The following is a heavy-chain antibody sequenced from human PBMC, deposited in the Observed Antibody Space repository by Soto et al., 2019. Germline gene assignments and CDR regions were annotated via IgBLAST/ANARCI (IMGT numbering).Heavy chain of an antibody. Sequence: EVQLVESGGGLIQRGGSLKLSCTASGFTFSGSAMHWVRQASGKGLEWVGRIRTKANSYATAYAASVKGRFTISRDDSKNTAYLQMNSLKTEDTAVYYCTSYTDSSGYYYYYGMDVWGQGTTVTVSS. CDR3: TSYTDSSGYYYYYGMDV. D-gene: IGHD3-22*01. CDR1: GFTFSGSA. J-gene: IGHJ6*02. CDR2: IRTKANSYAT. V-gene: IGHV3-73*01.